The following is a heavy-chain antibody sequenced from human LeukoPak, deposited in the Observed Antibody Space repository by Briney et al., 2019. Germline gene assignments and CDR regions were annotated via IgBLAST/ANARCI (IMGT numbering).Heavy chain of an antibody. J-gene: IGHJ6*03. CDR2: IYHSGTT. V-gene: IGHV4-38-2*01. D-gene: IGHD6-13*01. CDR1: GYSISSGYY. Sequence: SETLSLTCAVSGYSISSGYYWGWFRQPTGKGPEWIGCIYHSGTTYYNPSLKSRVTISVDTSKNQFSLMISSVTAADTAVYYCARQGGSNSPYYYYYMDVWGKGTTVTVSS. CDR3: ARQGGSNSPYYYYYMDV.